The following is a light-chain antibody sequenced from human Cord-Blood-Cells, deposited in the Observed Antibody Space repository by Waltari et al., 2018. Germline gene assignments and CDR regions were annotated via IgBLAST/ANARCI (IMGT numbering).Light chain of an antibody. J-gene: IGLJ3*02. V-gene: IGLV2-14*01. Sequence: QSALTQPASVSGSPGQSITISCTGTSSDVGGYNYVSWYQQHPGKAPKLMIYDVSKRPSGVANRFSGSKSGNTASLTISGLQAEDEADYYGSSYASSSTWVCGGGTKLTVL. CDR1: SSDVGGYNY. CDR2: DVS. CDR3: SSYASSSTWV.